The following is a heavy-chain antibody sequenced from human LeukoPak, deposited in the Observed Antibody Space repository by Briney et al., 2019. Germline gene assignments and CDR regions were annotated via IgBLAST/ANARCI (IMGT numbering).Heavy chain of an antibody. D-gene: IGHD3-16*01. Sequence: SETLSLTCTVSGGSISSGGYYWSWIRQHPGKGLEWIGYIYYSGSTYYNPSLKSRVTISVDTSKNQFSLKLSSVTAAGTAVYYCAREARYALDWFDPWGQGTLVTVSS. J-gene: IGHJ5*02. CDR1: GGSISSGGYY. CDR3: AREARYALDWFDP. CDR2: IYYSGST. V-gene: IGHV4-31*03.